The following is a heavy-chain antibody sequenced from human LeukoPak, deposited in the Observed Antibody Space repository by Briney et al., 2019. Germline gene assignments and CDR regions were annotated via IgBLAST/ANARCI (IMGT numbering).Heavy chain of an antibody. V-gene: IGHV1-2*02. CDR2: INPSNGGT. CDR3: ARDHHRQTPISFDP. CDR1: GYSFTGFY. J-gene: IGHJ5*02. Sequence: ASVRVSCKGSGYSFTGFYIHWVRQAPGQGLEWMGWINPSNGGTDYAHNFQGRVTMTRDTSVSTAYMELSGLRFDATAVYYCARDHHRQTPISFDPWGQGTLVTVFS.